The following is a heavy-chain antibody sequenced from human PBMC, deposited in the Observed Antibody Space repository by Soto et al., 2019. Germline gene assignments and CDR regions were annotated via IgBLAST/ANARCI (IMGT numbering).Heavy chain of an antibody. CDR3: ARIKLGYCSSTSCYGDYYYYGMDV. V-gene: IGHV4-59*08. J-gene: IGHJ6*02. CDR1: GGSISSYY. D-gene: IGHD2-2*01. CDR2: IYYSGST. Sequence: PSETLSLTCTVSGGSISSYYWSWIRQPTGKGLEWIGYIYYSGSTNYNPSLKSRVTISVDTSKNQFSLKLSSVTAADTAVYYCARIKLGYCSSTSCYGDYYYYGMDVWGQGTTLTVSS.